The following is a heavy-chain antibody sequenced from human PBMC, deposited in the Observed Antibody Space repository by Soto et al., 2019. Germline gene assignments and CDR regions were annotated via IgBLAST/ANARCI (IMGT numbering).Heavy chain of an antibody. CDR2: IDGNGISK. CDR1: GFTFGSHS. Sequence: GGSLRLSCAGSGFTFGSHSMTWVRQAPGKGLEWVSAIDGNGISKYYADSVKGRFTISRENSKNTLYLRMNSLGPEDTAVYFCAKDYEFFDNWGTGTLVTVSS. J-gene: IGHJ4*02. D-gene: IGHD3-22*01. V-gene: IGHV3-23*01. CDR3: AKDYEFFDN.